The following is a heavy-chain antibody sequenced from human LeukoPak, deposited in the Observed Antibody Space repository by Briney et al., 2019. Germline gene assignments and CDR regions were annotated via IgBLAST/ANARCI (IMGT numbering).Heavy chain of an antibody. CDR3: AIRYGSGSYYNFLPTYYFDY. Sequence: ASVKVSCKASGYTFTGYYMHWVRQAPGQGLEWMGWINPNGGGTNYAQKFQGRVTMTRDTSISTAYMELSRLRSDDTAVYYCAIRYGSGSYYNFLPTYYFDYWGQGTLVTVSS. CDR1: GYTFTGYY. J-gene: IGHJ4*02. D-gene: IGHD3-10*01. CDR2: INPNGGGT. V-gene: IGHV1-2*02.